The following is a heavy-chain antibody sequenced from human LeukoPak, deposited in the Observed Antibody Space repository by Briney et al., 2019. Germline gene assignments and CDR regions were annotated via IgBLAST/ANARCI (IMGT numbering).Heavy chain of an antibody. CDR3: ARTISSSSTSCFLY. CDR1: GLAFSAYK. Sequence: GGSLRLSCAASGLAFSAYKMHWARQAPRKGLVWVSRISTDGYTTDYADFVQGRFTASRDNTKNTWSLEMNSLRAEDTAVYYCARTISSSSTSCFLYWGQGTLVTVSS. CDR2: ISTDGYTT. J-gene: IGHJ4*02. V-gene: IGHV3-74*01. D-gene: IGHD2-2*01.